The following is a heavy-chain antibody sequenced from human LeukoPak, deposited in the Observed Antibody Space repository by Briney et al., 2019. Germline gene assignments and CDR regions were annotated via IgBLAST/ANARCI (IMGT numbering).Heavy chain of an antibody. CDR3: ARGTDIGLDFDY. D-gene: IGHD3-9*01. Sequence: ASVKVSCKASGYTFTSYGISWVRQAPGQGLEWMGWISAYSGGTNYAQKFQGRVTMTRDTSISTAYMELSRLRSDDTAVYYCARGTDIGLDFDYWGQGTLVTVSS. J-gene: IGHJ4*02. CDR2: ISAYSGGT. CDR1: GYTFTSYG. V-gene: IGHV1-2*02.